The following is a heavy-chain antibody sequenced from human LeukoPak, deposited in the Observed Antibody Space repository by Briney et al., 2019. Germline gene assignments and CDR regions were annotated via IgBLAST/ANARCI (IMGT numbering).Heavy chain of an antibody. D-gene: IGHD3-10*01. CDR2: ISGSGGST. J-gene: IGHJ4*02. V-gene: IGHV3-23*01. Sequence: GGSLRLSCAASGFTFSSYAMSWVRQAPGKGLEWVSAISGSGGSTYYADPVKGRFTISRDNSKNTLYLQMNSLRAEDTAVYYCAKAEGGYGSGSYYLFDYWGQGTLVTVSS. CDR1: GFTFSSYA. CDR3: AKAEGGYGSGSYYLFDY.